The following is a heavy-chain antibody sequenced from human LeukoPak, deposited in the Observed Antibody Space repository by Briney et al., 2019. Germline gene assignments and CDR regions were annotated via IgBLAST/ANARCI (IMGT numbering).Heavy chain of an antibody. J-gene: IGHJ4*02. CDR3: ARHSSGWSGVDY. CDR1: GGSISSGGYY. CDR2: IYYSGST. Sequence: SQTLSLICTVSGGSISSGGYYWSWIRQPPGKGLEWIGYIYYSGSTNYNPSLKSRVTISVDTSKNQFSLKLSSVTAADTAVYYCARHSSGWSGVDYWGQGTLVTVSS. D-gene: IGHD6-19*01. V-gene: IGHV4-30-4*08.